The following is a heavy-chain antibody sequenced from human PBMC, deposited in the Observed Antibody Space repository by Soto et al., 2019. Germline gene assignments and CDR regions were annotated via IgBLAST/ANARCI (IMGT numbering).Heavy chain of an antibody. CDR2: IYYSGST. V-gene: IGHV4-39*01. CDR1: GGSISSSSYY. Sequence: QLQLQESGPGLVKPSETLSLTCTVSGGSISSSSYYWGWIRQPPGKGLEWIGSIYYSGSTYYNPSLKSRVTIPVDTSKNQFSLKLSSVTAADTAVYYCARRREYSGYDGYWGQGTLVTVSS. D-gene: IGHD5-12*01. J-gene: IGHJ4*02. CDR3: ARRREYSGYDGY.